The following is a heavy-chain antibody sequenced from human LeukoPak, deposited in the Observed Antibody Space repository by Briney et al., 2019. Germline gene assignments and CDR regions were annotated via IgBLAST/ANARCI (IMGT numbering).Heavy chain of an antibody. D-gene: IGHD3-22*01. CDR2: IYTSGST. CDR1: GGSISSYY. V-gene: IGHV4-4*07. J-gene: IGHJ4*02. CDR3: ARDGYYYDSSGYYGKFDY. Sequence: SETLSLTCTVSGGSISSYYWSWIRQPAGKRLEWIGRIYTSGSTNYNPSLKSRVTMSVDTSKNQFSLQLSSVTAADTAVYYCARDGYYYDSSGYYGKFDYWGQGTLVTVSS.